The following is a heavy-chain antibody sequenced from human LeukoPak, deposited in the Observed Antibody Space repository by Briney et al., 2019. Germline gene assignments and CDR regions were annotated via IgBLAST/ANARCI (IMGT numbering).Heavy chain of an antibody. CDR3: AKDPSGNYFPNHFDY. J-gene: IGHJ4*02. CDR1: GFTFSSYA. Sequence: GGSLRLSCGASGFTFSSYAMSWVCQAPGKGLEWVSTNSGGSTYYADSVKGRFTISRDNSKNTLYLQMNSLRAEDTAVYYCAKDPSGNYFPNHFDYWGQGTLVTVSS. V-gene: IGHV3-23*01. CDR2: NSGGST. D-gene: IGHD1-26*01.